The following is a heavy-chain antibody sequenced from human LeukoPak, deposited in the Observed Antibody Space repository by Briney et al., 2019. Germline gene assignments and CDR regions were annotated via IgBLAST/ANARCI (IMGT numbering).Heavy chain of an antibody. CDR3: ARDMNIAVAGYYFDY. CDR2: INPSGGST. CDR1: GYTFTSYY. D-gene: IGHD6-19*01. V-gene: IGHV1-46*01. Sequence: ASVKVSCKASGYTFTSYYMHWVRQAPGQGLEWMGIINPSGGSTSYAQKFQGRVTMTRDTSTSTVYMELSSLRSEDTAVYYCARDMNIAVAGYYFDYWGQGTLVTVSS. J-gene: IGHJ4*02.